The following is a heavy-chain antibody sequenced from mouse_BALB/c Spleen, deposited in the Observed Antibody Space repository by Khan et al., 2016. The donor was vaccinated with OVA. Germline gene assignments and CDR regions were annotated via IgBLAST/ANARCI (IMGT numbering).Heavy chain of an antibody. J-gene: IGHJ3*01. CDR1: GYTFTNYW. V-gene: IGHV1-69*02. Sequence: QVQLQQSGTELVRPGASVKLSCKASGYTFTNYWINWVKQRPGQGLEWIGNIYPSDSYTNYNQKFKDKATLTVDKSSSTASMQLSSPPSEDYAVYYCTIEGVVGSSFAYWGHGTLVTVSA. CDR3: TIEGVVGSSFAY. CDR2: IYPSDSYT.